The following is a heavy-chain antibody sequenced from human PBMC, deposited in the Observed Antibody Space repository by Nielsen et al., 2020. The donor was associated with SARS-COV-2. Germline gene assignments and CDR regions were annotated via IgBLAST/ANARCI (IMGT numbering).Heavy chain of an antibody. CDR1: GFTFSSYS. J-gene: IGHJ3*02. CDR3: ARLTTVTTFGLIDI. V-gene: IGHV3-21*01. D-gene: IGHD4-17*01. CDR2: ISSSSSYI. Sequence: LSLTCAASGFTFSSYSMNWVRQAPGKGLEWVSSISSSSSYIYYADSVKGRFTISRDNAKNSLYLQMNSLRAEDTAVYYCARLTTVTTFGLIDIWGQGTMVTVSS.